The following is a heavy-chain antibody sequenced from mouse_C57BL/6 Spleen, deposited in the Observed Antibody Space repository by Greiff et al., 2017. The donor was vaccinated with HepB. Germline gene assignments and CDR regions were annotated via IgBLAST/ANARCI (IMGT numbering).Heavy chain of an antibody. CDR3: ARGLRGYYYAMDY. CDR2: IDPSDSYT. D-gene: IGHD2-2*01. Sequence: VQLQQPGAELVKPGASVKLSCKASGYTFTSYWMQWVKQRPGQGLEWIGEIDPSDSYTNYNQKFKGKATLTVDTSSSTAYMQLSSLTSEDSAVYYCARGLRGYYYAMDYWVKEPQSPSPQ. V-gene: IGHV1-50*01. CDR1: GYTFTSYW. J-gene: IGHJ4*01.